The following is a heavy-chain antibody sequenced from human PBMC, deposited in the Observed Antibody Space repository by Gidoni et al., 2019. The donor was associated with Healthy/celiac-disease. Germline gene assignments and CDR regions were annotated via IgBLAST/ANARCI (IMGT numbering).Heavy chain of an antibody. J-gene: IGHJ4*02. CDR3: ARGPAPGERAMGGAWFY. CDR2: IKQDGSEK. D-gene: IGHD3-16*01. Sequence: EVQLVESGGGLVQPGGSLSLSCAASGFNFSSYWMSWVRQAPGKGREWGANIKQDGSEKYYVDSVKGRFTISRDNAKNSLYLQMNSLRAEDTAVYYCARGPAPGERAMGGAWFYWCKGTLVTVSS. CDR1: GFNFSSYW. V-gene: IGHV3-7*01.